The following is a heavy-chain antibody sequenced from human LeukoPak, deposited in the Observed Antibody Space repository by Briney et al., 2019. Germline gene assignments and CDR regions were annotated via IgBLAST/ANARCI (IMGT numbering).Heavy chain of an antibody. CDR2: MNPNSGNT. V-gene: IGHV1-8*03. Sequence: ASVKVSCKASGYTFTGYYMHWVRQAPGQGLEWMGWMNPNSGNTGYAQKFQGRVTITRNTSISTAYMGLSSLRSEDTAVYYCARALYSSSSWYYYYYMDVWGKGTTVTVSS. CDR1: GYTFTGYY. D-gene: IGHD6-6*01. J-gene: IGHJ6*03. CDR3: ARALYSSSSWYYYYYMDV.